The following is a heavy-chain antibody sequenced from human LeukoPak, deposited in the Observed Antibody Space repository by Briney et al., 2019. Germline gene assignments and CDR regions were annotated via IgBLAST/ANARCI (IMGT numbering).Heavy chain of an antibody. CDR1: GGSISSSSYY. D-gene: IGHD4-23*01. J-gene: IGHJ4*02. CDR3: ARDSRGGQPFDY. CDR2: IYYSGNT. Sequence: SETLSLTCTVSGGSISSSSYYWGWIRQPPGKGLEWIGSIYYSGNTYYNPSLKSRVTISVDTSKNQFSLKLSSVTAADTAVYYCARDSRGGQPFDYWGQGTLVTVSS. V-gene: IGHV4-39*07.